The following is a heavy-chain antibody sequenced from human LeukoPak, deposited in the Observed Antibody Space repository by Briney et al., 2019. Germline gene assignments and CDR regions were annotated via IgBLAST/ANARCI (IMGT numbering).Heavy chain of an antibody. CDR3: ARDVGYYYDSSSYFQFDY. D-gene: IGHD3-22*01. CDR2: ISSSSSSI. Sequence: GGSLTLSCAASGFTFSTYSMNWVRKPPGEGLEWVSYISSSSSSIYYADSVKGRFTISRDNAKNSMYLQMNSLRAEDTAVYFCARDVGYYYDSSSYFQFDYWGQGTLVTVSS. J-gene: IGHJ4*02. V-gene: IGHV3-48*01. CDR1: GFTFSTYS.